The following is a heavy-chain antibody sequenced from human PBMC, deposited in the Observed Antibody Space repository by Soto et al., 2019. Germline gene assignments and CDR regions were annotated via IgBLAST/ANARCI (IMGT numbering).Heavy chain of an antibody. D-gene: IGHD4-17*01. CDR2: ISGSSTDT. Sequence: QVQLVESGGGLVKPGGSLRLSCAASGFTFSDSYMSWFRQAPGKGLEWLSYISGSSTDTNYVDSVKGRFTISRDNAKNPLYLQMNSLGAEDAAVYYCAGEPRLPEFWGQGTLVTGSP. J-gene: IGHJ4*02. V-gene: IGHV3-11*05. CDR3: AGEPRLPEF. CDR1: GFTFSDSY.